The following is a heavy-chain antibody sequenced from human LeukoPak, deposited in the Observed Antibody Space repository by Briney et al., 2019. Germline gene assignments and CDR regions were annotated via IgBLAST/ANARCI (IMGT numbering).Heavy chain of an antibody. Sequence: PGGSLRLSCAASGFTFSSYDMHWVRLATGKGLEWVSAIGTAGDTYYPGSVKGRFTISRENAKNSLYLQMNSLRAGDTAVYYCAREGAAKEFDYWGQGTLVTVS. CDR2: IGTAGDT. V-gene: IGHV3-13*01. CDR3: AREGAAKEFDY. J-gene: IGHJ4*02. CDR1: GFTFSSYD. D-gene: IGHD3-16*01.